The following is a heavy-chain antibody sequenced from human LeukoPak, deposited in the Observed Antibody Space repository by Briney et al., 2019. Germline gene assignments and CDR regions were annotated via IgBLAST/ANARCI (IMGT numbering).Heavy chain of an antibody. CDR2: IYSSGTT. Sequence: SETLSLTCTVSGGSISNGTSYWTWIRQPAGKSLEWLGRIYSSGTTNYNPSLKGRVTMSVDTSKNQFSLKLNSVTAADTAVYYCAREIELKWFGESDSWGQGTLVTVSS. CDR3: AREIELKWFGESDS. D-gene: IGHD3-10*01. CDR1: GGSISNGTSY. J-gene: IGHJ4*02. V-gene: IGHV4-61*02.